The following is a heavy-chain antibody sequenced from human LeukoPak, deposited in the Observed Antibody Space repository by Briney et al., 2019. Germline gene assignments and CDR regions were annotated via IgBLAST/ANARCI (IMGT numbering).Heavy chain of an antibody. CDR2: IWYDGSNK. V-gene: IGHV3-33*01. CDR3: ARVSGAYYYYYGMDV. J-gene: IGHJ6*02. Sequence: TGGSLRLSCAASGFTFSSYGMHWVRQAPGKGLEWVAVIWYDGSNKYYADSVKGRFTISRDNSKNTLYLQMNSLRAEDTAVYYCARVSGAYYYYYGMDVWGQGTTVTVSS. CDR1: GFTFSSYG. D-gene: IGHD3-10*01.